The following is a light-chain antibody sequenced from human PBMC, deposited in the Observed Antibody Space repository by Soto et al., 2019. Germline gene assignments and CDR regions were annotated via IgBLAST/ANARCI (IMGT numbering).Light chain of an antibody. CDR3: QQYADLPLT. Sequence: DITLTQSPSSLSASVGDRVSITCQASQDVINYLNWYQQKPGKAPKLLISDASNLETGVPSRFTGSGSGTHFTLTINYLQPEDFATYYCQQYADLPLTFGGGTHVE. CDR2: DAS. CDR1: QDVINY. J-gene: IGKJ4*01. V-gene: IGKV1-33*01.